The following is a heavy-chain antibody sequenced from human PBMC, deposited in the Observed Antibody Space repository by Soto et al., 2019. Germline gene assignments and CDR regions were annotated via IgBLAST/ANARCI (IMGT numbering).Heavy chain of an antibody. CDR1: GFTFSSYA. J-gene: IGHJ4*02. CDR3: ASLYSSGWYDDYEGPAFDY. CDR2: ISYDGSNK. Sequence: QVQLVESGGGVVQPGRSPRLSCAASGFTFSSYAMHWVRQAPGKGLEWVAVISYDGSNKYYADSVKGRFTISRDNSKNTLYLQMNSLRAEDTAVYYCASLYSSGWYDDYEGPAFDYWGQGTLVTVSS. V-gene: IGHV3-30-3*01. D-gene: IGHD6-19*01.